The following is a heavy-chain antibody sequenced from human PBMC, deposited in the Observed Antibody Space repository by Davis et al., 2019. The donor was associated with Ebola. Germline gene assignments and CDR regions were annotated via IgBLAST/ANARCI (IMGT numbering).Heavy chain of an antibody. J-gene: IGHJ6*02. CDR3: AREQQLTPGTYYYYYGMDV. D-gene: IGHD6-13*01. Sequence: ASVKVSCKASGYTFTGYYMHWVRQAPGQGLEWMGWINPNSGGTNYAQKFQGRVTITADKSTSTAYMELSSLRSEDTAVYYCAREQQLTPGTYYYYYGMDVWGQGTTVTVSS. CDR1: GYTFTGYY. V-gene: IGHV1-2*02. CDR2: INPNSGGT.